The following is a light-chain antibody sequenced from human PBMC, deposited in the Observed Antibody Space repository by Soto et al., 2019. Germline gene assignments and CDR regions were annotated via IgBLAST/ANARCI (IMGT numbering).Light chain of an antibody. CDR3: QQYGGSPFT. V-gene: IGKV3-20*01. CDR2: GAS. J-gene: IGKJ2*01. Sequence: EIVLTQSPGTLSLSPRERATLSCRASQSIFNNYLAWYQQKPGQAPRLLVYGASFRATGIPDRFSGSGSGKDFTLTISRVEPEDFAVYYCQQYGGSPFTFGQGTRLEIK. CDR1: QSIFNNY.